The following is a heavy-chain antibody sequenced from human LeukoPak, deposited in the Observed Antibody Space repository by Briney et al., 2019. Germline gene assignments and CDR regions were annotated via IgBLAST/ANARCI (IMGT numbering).Heavy chain of an antibody. J-gene: IGHJ4*02. V-gene: IGHV3-49*04. D-gene: IGHD2-15*01. CDR1: GFTFSTYW. Sequence: GGSLRLSCAASGFTFSTYWMAWVRQAPGKGLEWVGFTRNKAYGGTTEYAASVRGRFTISRDDSKAIAYLQMNSLKTEDTALYYCTRGWFRFDYWGQGALVTVSS. CDR3: TRGWFRFDY. CDR2: TRNKAYGGTT.